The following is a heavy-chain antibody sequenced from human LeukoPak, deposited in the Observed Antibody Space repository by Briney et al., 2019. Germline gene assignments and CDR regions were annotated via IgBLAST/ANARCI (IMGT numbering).Heavy chain of an antibody. V-gene: IGHV3-73*01. J-gene: IGHJ4*02. Sequence: GGSLRLSCTASGFTFGDYAMSWFRQASGKGLEWVGRIRSKANSYATAYAASVKGRFTISRDDSKNTAYLQMNSLKTEDTAVYYCSVDYCSGGSCYMLWGQGTLVTVSS. CDR3: SVDYCSGGSCYML. CDR1: GFTFGDYA. CDR2: IRSKANSYAT. D-gene: IGHD2-15*01.